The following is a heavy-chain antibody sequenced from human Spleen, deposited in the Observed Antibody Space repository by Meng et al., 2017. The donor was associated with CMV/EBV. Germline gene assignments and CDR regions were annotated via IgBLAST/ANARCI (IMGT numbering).Heavy chain of an antibody. V-gene: IGHV3-53*01. CDR2: IYSGGST. CDR1: GFTVSSNY. D-gene: IGHD4-17*01. J-gene: IGHJ4*02. CDR3: ARFLDYGDYLDY. Sequence: SCAASGFTVSSNYMSWVRQAPGKGLEWVSVIYSGGSTYYADSVKGRFTISRDNSKNTLYLQMNSLRAEDTAVYYCARFLDYGDYLDYWGQGTLVTVSS.